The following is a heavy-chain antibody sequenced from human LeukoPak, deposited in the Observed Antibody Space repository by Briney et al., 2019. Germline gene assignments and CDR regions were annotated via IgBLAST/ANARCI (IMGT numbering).Heavy chain of an antibody. CDR3: VKDDNYYYDSSGYPH. D-gene: IGHD3-22*01. J-gene: IGHJ4*02. CDR2: ISSNGGST. V-gene: IGHV3-64D*09. Sequence: PGGSLRLSCAASGFTFSGSAIHWVRQAPGKGLEYVSAISSNGGSTYYADSVKGRFTISRDNSKNTLYLQMSSLRAEDTAVYHCVKDDNYYYDSSGYPHWGQGTLVTVSS. CDR1: GFTFSGSA.